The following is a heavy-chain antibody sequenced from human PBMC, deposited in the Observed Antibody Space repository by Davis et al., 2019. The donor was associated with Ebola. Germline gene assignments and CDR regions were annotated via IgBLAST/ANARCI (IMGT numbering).Heavy chain of an antibody. CDR2: ISSSSSYI. Sequence: GESLKISCAASGFTFSSYWMSWARQAPGKGLEWVSSISSSSSYIYYADSVKGRFTISRDNAKNSLYLQMNSLRAGDTAVYYCARTPNYDFWSGYYYHYYYGMDVWGQGTTVTVSS. J-gene: IGHJ6*02. D-gene: IGHD3-3*01. CDR3: ARTPNYDFWSGYYYHYYYGMDV. CDR1: GFTFSSYW. V-gene: IGHV3-21*04.